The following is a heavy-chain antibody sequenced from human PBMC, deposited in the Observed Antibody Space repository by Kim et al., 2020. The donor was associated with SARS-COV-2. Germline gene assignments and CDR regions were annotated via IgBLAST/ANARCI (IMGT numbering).Heavy chain of an antibody. J-gene: IGHJ3*01. Sequence: GGSLRLSCATSGFTFSAYDMNWVRRAPGKGLEWLSFITKSSTTIYYANSVKGRFTISRDNAKNSLYLQMNSLRDEDTALYYCVRDRMGGAFDFWGQGTMVPVPS. V-gene: IGHV3-48*02. CDR1: GFTFSAYD. CDR2: ITKSSTTI. D-gene: IGHD3-16*01. CDR3: VRDRMGGAFDF.